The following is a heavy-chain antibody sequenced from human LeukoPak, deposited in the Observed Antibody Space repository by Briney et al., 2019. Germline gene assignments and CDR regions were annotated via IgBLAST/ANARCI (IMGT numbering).Heavy chain of an antibody. D-gene: IGHD2-21*02. CDR3: ARGYCGGDCFLDY. Sequence: GGSLRLSCAASGFTFSSYAMHWVRQAPGKGLEYVSAISSNGGSTYYANSVKGRFTISRDNSKNTLYLQMNSLRAEDTAVYYCARGYCGGDCFLDYWGQGTLVTVSS. CDR1: GFTFSSYA. CDR2: ISSNGGST. V-gene: IGHV3-64*01. J-gene: IGHJ4*02.